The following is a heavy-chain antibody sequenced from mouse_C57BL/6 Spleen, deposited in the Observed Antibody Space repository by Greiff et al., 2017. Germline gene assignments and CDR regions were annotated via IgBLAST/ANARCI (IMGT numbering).Heavy chain of an antibody. Sequence: EVQLQQSGPELVKPGASVKISCKASGYTFTDYYMNWVKQSHGKSLEWIGDINPNNGGTSYNQKFKGKATLTVDKSSSTAYMELRSLTSEDSAVYYCARRGLREGYFDVWGTGTTGTVSS. CDR2: INPNNGGT. D-gene: IGHD2-4*01. CDR1: GYTFTDYY. CDR3: ARRGLREGYFDV. J-gene: IGHJ1*03. V-gene: IGHV1-26*01.